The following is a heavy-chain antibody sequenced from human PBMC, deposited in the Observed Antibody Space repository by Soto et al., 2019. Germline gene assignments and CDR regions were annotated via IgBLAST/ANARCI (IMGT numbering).Heavy chain of an antibody. CDR1: GGSISSYY. Sequence: QVQLQESGPGLVKPSETLSLTCTVSGGSISSYYWSWIRQPPGTGLEWIGYIYYSGSTNYNPSLKSRVTISVDTSKNQYSLKLSSVTAADTDVYYCSRALGTVTVVDYWGQGTLVTVSS. CDR3: SRALGTVTVVDY. D-gene: IGHD4-17*01. J-gene: IGHJ4*02. V-gene: IGHV4-59*08. CDR2: IYYSGST.